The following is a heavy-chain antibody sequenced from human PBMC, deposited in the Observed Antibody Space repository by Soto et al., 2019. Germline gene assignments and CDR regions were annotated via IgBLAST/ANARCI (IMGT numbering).Heavy chain of an antibody. CDR1: GGSISSYY. CDR2: IYYSGST. V-gene: IGHV4-59*01. CDR3: ARGGEDIVVVVAATPTFYYYYGMDV. Sequence: QVQLQESGPGLVKPSETLSLTCTVSGGSISSYYWSWIRQPPGKGLEWIGYIYYSGSTNYNPSLKSRVTILVDTSKNQFSLKLSSVTAADTAVYYCARGGEDIVVVVAATPTFYYYYGMDVWGQGTTVTVSS. D-gene: IGHD2-15*01. J-gene: IGHJ6*02.